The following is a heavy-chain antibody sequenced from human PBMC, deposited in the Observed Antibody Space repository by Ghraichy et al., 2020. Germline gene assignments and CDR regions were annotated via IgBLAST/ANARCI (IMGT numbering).Heavy chain of an antibody. CDR1: GFTFSNFV. Sequence: GSLNISCAASGFTFSNFVMSWVRQAPGKGLEWLSAISGSGATTYYADSVKGRFTISRDNSNDMLYMQMNSLRAEDTAVYYCAKAISSWNGGYWGQGTLVTVSS. CDR3: AKAISSWNGGY. D-gene: IGHD6-13*01. CDR2: ISGSGATT. V-gene: IGHV3-23*01. J-gene: IGHJ4*02.